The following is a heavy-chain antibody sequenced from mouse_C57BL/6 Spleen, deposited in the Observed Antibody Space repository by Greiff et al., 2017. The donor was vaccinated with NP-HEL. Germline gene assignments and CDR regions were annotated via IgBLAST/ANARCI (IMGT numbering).Heavy chain of an antibody. J-gene: IGHJ2*01. CDR2: IRSKSNNYAT. CDR3: VRHYYDYFDY. D-gene: IGHD1-1*01. V-gene: IGHV10-1*01. CDR1: GFSFNTYA. Sequence: EVMLVESGGGLVQPKGSLKLSCAASGFSFNTYAMNWVRQALGKGLEWVARIRSKSNNYATYYADSVKDRFTISRDDSESMLYLQMNNLKTEDTAMYYCVRHYYDYFDYWGQGTTLTVSS.